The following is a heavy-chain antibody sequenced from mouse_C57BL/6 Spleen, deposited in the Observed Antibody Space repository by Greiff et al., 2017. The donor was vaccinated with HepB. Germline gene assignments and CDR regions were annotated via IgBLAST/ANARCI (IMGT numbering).Heavy chain of an antibody. CDR2: IDPSDSYT. V-gene: IGHV1-69*01. CDR3: ARWDGSSFYYFDY. D-gene: IGHD1-1*01. CDR1: GYTFTSYW. J-gene: IGHJ2*01. Sequence: QVHVKQPGAELVMPGASVKLSCKASGYTFTSYWMHWVKQRPGQGLEWIGEIDPSDSYTNYNQKFKGKSTLTVDKSSSTAYMQLSSLTSEDSAVYYCARWDGSSFYYFDYWGQGTTLTVSS.